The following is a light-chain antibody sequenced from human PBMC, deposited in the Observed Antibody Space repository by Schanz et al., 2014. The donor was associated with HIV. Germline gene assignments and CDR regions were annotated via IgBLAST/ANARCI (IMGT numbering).Light chain of an antibody. CDR3: HSYDHSLSGSSV. J-gene: IGLJ1*01. V-gene: IGLV1-47*02. Sequence: QSALTQPPSVSGTPGQGVTISCSGSNSNIGTYNVNWYQQLPGTAPRLLIYSQNERPSGVSDRFSGSKSGTSASLAISGLRSEDEADYYCHSYDHSLSGSSVFGTGTKLTVL. CDR1: NSNIGTYN. CDR2: SQN.